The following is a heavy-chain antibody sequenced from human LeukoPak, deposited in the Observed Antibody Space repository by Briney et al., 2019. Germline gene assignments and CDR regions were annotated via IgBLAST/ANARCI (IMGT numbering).Heavy chain of an antibody. V-gene: IGHV4-39*07. D-gene: IGHD2-15*01. CDR2: IYYSGST. CDR3: ARVVVGDTLYYYYYMDV. CDR1: GGSISSSSYY. J-gene: IGHJ6*03. Sequence: PSETLSLTCTVSGGSISSSSYYWGWIRQPPGKGLEWIGSIYYSGSTYYNPSLKSRVTISVDTSKNQFSLKLSSVTAADTAVYYCARVVVGDTLYYYYYMDVWGKGTTVTVSS.